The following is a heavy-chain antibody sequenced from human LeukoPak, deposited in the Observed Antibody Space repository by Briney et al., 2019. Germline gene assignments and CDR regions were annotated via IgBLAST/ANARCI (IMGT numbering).Heavy chain of an antibody. J-gene: IGHJ4*02. CDR1: GFSFAGYG. D-gene: IGHD1-1*01. Sequence: PGRSLRLSCAASGFSFAGYGMHWVRQAPGRGLEWVAVTTYDGRNKYYADSVKGRFTISRDNSKNTLYLQMNSLRAEDTAVYYCAKDLSNWNDVTTPDYWGQGTLVTVSS. V-gene: IGHV3-30*18. CDR2: TTYDGRNK. CDR3: AKDLSNWNDVTTPDY.